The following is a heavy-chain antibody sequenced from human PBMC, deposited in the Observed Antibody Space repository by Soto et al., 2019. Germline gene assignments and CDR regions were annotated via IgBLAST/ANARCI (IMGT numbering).Heavy chain of an antibody. D-gene: IGHD2-15*01. CDR2: IYSGGST. CDR1: GFTVSSNY. J-gene: IGHJ6*03. Sequence: GGSLRLSCAASGFTVSSNYMSWVRQAPGKGLEWVSVIYSGGSTYYADSVKGRFTISRDNSKNTLYLQMNSLRAEDTAVYYCAKDTFYCFCGSCPYYYYMDGWGKGTSVTVS. V-gene: IGHV3-53*01. CDR3: AKDTFYCFCGSCPYYYYMDG.